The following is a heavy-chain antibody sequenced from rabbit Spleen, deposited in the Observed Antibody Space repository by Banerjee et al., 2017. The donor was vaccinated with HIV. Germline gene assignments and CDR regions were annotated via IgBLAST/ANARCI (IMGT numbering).Heavy chain of an antibody. Sequence: QEQLKESGGRLVTPGGSLTLTCTASGFDLSSYYWICWVRQAPGKGLEWIACIYAGSSGSTYYASWAKGRFTISKTSSTTVTLQMTSLTAADTATYFCARDRRYGDYGGYDYGFNLWGPGTLVTVS. V-gene: IGHV1S45*01. CDR2: IYAGSSGST. CDR3: ARDRRYGDYGGYDYGFNL. J-gene: IGHJ4*01. CDR1: GFDLSSYYW. D-gene: IGHD6-1*01.